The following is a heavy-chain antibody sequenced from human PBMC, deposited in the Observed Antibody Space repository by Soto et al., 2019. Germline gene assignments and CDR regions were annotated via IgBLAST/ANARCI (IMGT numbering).Heavy chain of an antibody. J-gene: IGHJ4*02. CDR2: ISGSGGST. D-gene: IGHD6-19*01. Sequence: GGSLRLSCAASGFTFSSYAMSWVRQAPGKGLEWVSAISGSGGSTYYADSVKGRFTISRDNSKNTLYLQMNSLRAEDTAVYYSAKDRESSGWYYFDYCGQGTLVTVYS. CDR1: GFTFSSYA. V-gene: IGHV3-23*01. CDR3: AKDRESSGWYYFDY.